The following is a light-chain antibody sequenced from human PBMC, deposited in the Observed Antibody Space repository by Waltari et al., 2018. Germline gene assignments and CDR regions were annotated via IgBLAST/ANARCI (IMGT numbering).Light chain of an antibody. CDR2: FAS. J-gene: IGKJ2*01. Sequence: EIVLTQSPDFQSVAPKEKVTIPCRASQSIGSTLHWYQQKPDQSPKLLIKFASQSISGVPSRFSGSGSGTDFTLTISSLEAEDAATYYCHQSSVLPYTFGQGAKLEIK. CDR1: QSIGST. CDR3: HQSSVLPYT. V-gene: IGKV6-21*02.